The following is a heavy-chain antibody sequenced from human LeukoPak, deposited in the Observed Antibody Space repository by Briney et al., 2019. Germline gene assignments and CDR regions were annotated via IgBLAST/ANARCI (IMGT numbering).Heavy chain of an antibody. D-gene: IGHD3-9*01. V-gene: IGHV3-11*01. CDR3: ARSIGLTGGGVDV. CDR2: ITNGGSTI. J-gene: IGHJ6*02. Sequence: KAGGSLRLSCAVSGFTFSDYNMNWVRQAPGKGLEWVSYITNGGSTIHHADSVKGRFTISRDNAKKTLYLQMNSLRAEDTAVYYCARSIGLTGGGVDVWGQGTTVTVSS. CDR1: GFTFSDYN.